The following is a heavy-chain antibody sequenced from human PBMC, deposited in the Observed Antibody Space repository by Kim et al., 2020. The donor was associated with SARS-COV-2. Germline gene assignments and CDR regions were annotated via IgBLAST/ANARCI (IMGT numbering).Heavy chain of an antibody. CDR2: IYYSGST. V-gene: IGHV4-39*01. Sequence: SETLSLTCTVSGGSISSSSYYWGWIRQPPGKGLEWIGSIYYSGSTYYNPSLKSRVTISVDTSKNQFSLKLSSVTAADTAVYYCARNTVTALDYWGQGTLVTVSS. D-gene: IGHD4-17*01. CDR3: ARNTVTALDY. CDR1: GGSISSSSYY. J-gene: IGHJ4*02.